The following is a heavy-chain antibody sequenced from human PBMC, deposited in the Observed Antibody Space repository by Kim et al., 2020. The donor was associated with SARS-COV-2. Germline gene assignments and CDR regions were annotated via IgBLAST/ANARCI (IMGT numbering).Heavy chain of an antibody. CDR2: IDPSDSYT. J-gene: IGHJ3*02. Sequence: GESLKISCKGSGYTFTSYWISWVRQMPGKGLEWMGRIDPSDSYTNYSPSFQGHVTISADKSISTAYLQWSSLKASDTAMYYCARAGGAFDAFDIWGQGTMVTVSS. CDR1: GYTFTSYW. V-gene: IGHV5-10-1*01. CDR3: ARAGGAFDAFDI. D-gene: IGHD1-26*01.